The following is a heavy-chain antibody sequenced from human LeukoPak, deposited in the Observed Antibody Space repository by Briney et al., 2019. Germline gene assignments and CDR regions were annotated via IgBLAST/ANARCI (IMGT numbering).Heavy chain of an antibody. J-gene: IGHJ4*02. V-gene: IGHV3-64D*09. CDR3: VKGEMAMVRGVHAD. CDR1: GITFTTYA. Sequence: PGGSLRLSCSVSGITFTTYAMHWARQAPGKGLEYVSGITTNGGNTYYADSVKGRFTISRDNSKSTLYLQMGSLRADDTALYYCVKGEMAMVRGVHADWGQGTLVTVSS. CDR2: ITTNGGNT. D-gene: IGHD3-10*01.